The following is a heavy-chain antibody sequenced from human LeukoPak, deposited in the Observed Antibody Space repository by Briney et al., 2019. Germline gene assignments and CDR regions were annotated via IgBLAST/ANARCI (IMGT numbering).Heavy chain of an antibody. CDR1: GYTFTSYG. Sequence: ASVKVSCKASGYTFTSYGISWVRQAPGQGLEWMGWISAYNGNTNYAQKLQGRVTMTTDTSTSTAYMELRSLRSDDTAVYYCARDHYYDSSGYRGNYYYGVDVWGQGTTVTVSS. D-gene: IGHD3-22*01. CDR3: ARDHYYDSSGYRGNYYYGVDV. CDR2: ISAYNGNT. V-gene: IGHV1-18*01. J-gene: IGHJ6*02.